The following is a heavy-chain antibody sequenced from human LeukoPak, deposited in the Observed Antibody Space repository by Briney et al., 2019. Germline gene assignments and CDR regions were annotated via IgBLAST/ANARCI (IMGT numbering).Heavy chain of an antibody. V-gene: IGHV3-48*04. Sequence: GGSLRLSCAASRFIFSSYSMNWVRQAPGKGLEWVSYISGSSSTIYYTDSVKGRFTISRDNAKNSLYLRMNSLRAEDTAIYYCARDRQISSWVFDYWGQGTLVTVSS. CDR2: ISGSSSTI. CDR3: ARDRQISSWVFDY. D-gene: IGHD6-13*01. J-gene: IGHJ4*02. CDR1: RFIFSSYS.